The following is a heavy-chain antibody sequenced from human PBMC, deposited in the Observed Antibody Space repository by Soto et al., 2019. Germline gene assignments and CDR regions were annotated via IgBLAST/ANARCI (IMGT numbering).Heavy chain of an antibody. V-gene: IGHV1-2*02. CDR2: INPNSGGT. J-gene: IGHJ6*01. CDR1: GYTFTGYY. D-gene: IGHD6-19*01. CDR3: GRMDMVSSGWYQYYYGMDF. Sequence: PSVKVSCKASGYTFTGYYMHWVRQSPGQGLEWMGWINPNSGGTNYAQKFQGRVTMTRDTSISTAYMELSRLRSDDTAVYYCGRMDMVSSGWYQYYYGMDFWGEGTKVTVS.